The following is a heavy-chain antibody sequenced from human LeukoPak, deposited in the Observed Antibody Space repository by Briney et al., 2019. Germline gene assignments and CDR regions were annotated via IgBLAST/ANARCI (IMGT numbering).Heavy chain of an antibody. CDR3: VGGTYYGGDY. J-gene: IGHJ4*02. Sequence: SETLSLTCTVSGGSIRNYYWNWIRQPAGKGLEYIGRIYTSGSTNYNPSLKSRVTMSVDTSKNQFSLKLSSVTAADTAVYYCVGGTYYGGDYWGQGTLVTVSS. D-gene: IGHD1-26*01. CDR1: GGSIRNYY. CDR2: IYTSGST. V-gene: IGHV4-4*07.